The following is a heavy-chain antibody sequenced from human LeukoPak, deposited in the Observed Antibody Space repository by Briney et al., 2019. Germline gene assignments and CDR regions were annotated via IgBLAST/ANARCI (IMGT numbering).Heavy chain of an antibody. Sequence: GGSLRHSCAASGFTFSSYEMNWVRQAPGKGLEWVSYISSSGSTIYYADSVKGRFTISRDNAKNSLYLQMNSLRAEDTAVYYCARSNGLGVRGVILVYYFDYWGQGTLVTVSS. CDR3: ARSNGLGVRGVILVYYFDY. CDR1: GFTFSSYE. CDR2: ISSSGSTI. V-gene: IGHV3-48*03. J-gene: IGHJ4*02. D-gene: IGHD3-10*01.